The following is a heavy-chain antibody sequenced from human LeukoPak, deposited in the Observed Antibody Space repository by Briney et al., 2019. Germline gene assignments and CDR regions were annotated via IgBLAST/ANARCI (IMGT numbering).Heavy chain of an antibody. V-gene: IGHV3-13*01. CDR1: GFTFSSYD. D-gene: IGHD3-10*01. J-gene: IGHJ4*02. CDR2: IGTAGDT. CDR3: ARGGQTRWPLDY. Sequence: GGSLRLSCAASGFTFSSYDMHWVRQATGKGLEWVSAIGTAGDTYYPGSVKGRFTISRENAKNSLYLQMNSLRAGDTAVYYCARGGQTRWPLDYWGQGTLVTVSS.